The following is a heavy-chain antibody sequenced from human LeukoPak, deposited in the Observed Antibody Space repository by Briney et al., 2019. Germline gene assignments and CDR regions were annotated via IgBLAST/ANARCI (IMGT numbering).Heavy chain of an antibody. CDR1: GGSISSSSYY. CDR2: ISYSGST. J-gene: IGHJ4*02. CDR3: ARLDKGIKAAHFDY. V-gene: IGHV4-39*01. D-gene: IGHD6-25*01. Sequence: SETLSLTCTVSGGSISSSSYYWGWIRQPPGKGLEWIGSISYSGSTYYNPSLKSRVTISVDTSKSHFSLKLSSVTAADTAIYYCARLDKGIKAAHFDYWGQGTLVTVSS.